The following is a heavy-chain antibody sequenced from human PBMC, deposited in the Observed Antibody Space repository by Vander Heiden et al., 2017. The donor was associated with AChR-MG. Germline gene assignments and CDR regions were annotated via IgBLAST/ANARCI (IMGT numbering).Heavy chain of an antibody. D-gene: IGHD6-19*01. CDR2: ISYDGSNK. CDR3: AKDHGYSSGWYPVDY. CDR1: GFTFSGYG. J-gene: IGHJ4*02. V-gene: IGHV3-30*18. Sequence: QVQLVESGGGVVQPGRSLRLSCAASGFTFSGYGMHWVGQAPGKGLECVAVISYDGSNKYYADSVKGRFTISRDNSKNTLYLQMNSLRAEDTAVYYCAKDHGYSSGWYPVDYWGQGTLVTVSS.